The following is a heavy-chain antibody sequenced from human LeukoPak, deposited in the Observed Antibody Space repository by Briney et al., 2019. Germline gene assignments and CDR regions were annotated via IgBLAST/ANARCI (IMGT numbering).Heavy chain of an antibody. CDR3: ARGPSGWGSLDS. V-gene: IGHV3-74*01. CDR1: GFTFSSYW. J-gene: IGHJ4*02. D-gene: IGHD7-27*01. Sequence: GGSLRLSCAASGFTFSSYWMHWVRQAPGKGLVWVSRINSDGSSTNYADSVKGRFTISRDNAKNTLYLQVKSLRAEDTAVYYCARGPSGWGSLDSWGQGTLVTISS. CDR2: INSDGSST.